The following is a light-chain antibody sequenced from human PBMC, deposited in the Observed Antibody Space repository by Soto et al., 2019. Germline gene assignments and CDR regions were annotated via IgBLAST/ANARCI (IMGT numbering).Light chain of an antibody. CDR2: EVS. CDR3: ISYTSSSTSYV. J-gene: IGLJ1*01. CDR1: SSDLGGYNY. Sequence: QSALTQPASVSGSPGQSITISCAGTSSDLGGYNYVAWYQQHPGKVPRLMIYEVSNRPSGVSNRFSGSKSGSTASLTISGLQAEDEADYYCISYTSSSTSYVFGTGTKVTVL. V-gene: IGLV2-14*01.